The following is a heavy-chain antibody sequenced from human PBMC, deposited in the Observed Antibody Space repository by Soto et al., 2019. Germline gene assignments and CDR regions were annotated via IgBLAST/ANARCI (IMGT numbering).Heavy chain of an antibody. D-gene: IGHD6-19*01. CDR3: ARDGGHGYSSGWPNY. Sequence: RASVKVSCKASGYTFTGYYMHWVRQAPGQGLEWMGWINPNSGGTNYAQKFQGRVTMTRDTSISTAYMELSRLRSDDTAVYYCARDGGHGYSSGWPNYWGQGTLVTVSS. V-gene: IGHV1-2*02. CDR1: GYTFTGYY. J-gene: IGHJ4*02. CDR2: INPNSGGT.